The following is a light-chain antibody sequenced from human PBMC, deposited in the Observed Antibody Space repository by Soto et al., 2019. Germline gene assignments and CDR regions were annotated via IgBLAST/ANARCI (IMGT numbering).Light chain of an antibody. CDR1: QSIGSW. CDR3: QQYYSYPWT. V-gene: IGKV1-5*01. CDR2: DAS. Sequence: DIEIAQSPSNLSASVGDRVTITFRASQSIGSWLAWYQQTQGKAPKILIYDASTLESGVPSRFRGRGSWAEFTLTISRLQPGDVETYYCQQYYSYPWTFGQGTKVDIK. J-gene: IGKJ1*01.